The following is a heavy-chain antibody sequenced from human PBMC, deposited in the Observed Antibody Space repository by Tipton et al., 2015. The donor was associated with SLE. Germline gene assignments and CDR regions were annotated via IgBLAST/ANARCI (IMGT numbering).Heavy chain of an antibody. V-gene: IGHV4-59*04. CDR2: IYYTGST. J-gene: IGHJ4*02. CDR3: VRQRLWSDY. D-gene: IGHD2-21*01. CDR1: GGSISSHY. Sequence: TLSLTCSVSGGSISSHYWSWIRQPPGKGLGWIGNIYYTGSTYYNPSLRSRVTISIDTSRSHFSLKLTSVTATDTAVYYCVRQRLWSDYWGQGNLVTVSS.